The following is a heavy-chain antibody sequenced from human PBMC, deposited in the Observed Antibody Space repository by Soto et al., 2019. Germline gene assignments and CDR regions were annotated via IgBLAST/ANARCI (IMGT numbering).Heavy chain of an antibody. V-gene: IGHV3-23*04. CDR2: TSASGTHT. J-gene: IGHJ4*02. D-gene: IGHD3-9*01. CDR1: GFTFNTYA. Sequence: LLVESGGGLVQPGGSLRLSCEASGFTFNTYAMNWVRQAPGKGLEWVAATSASGTHTYYATSVKGRFTISRDNSKNTLYLQMHSLTAEDTAVYYCANGRATYGLLTHDYWGQGTLVTVSS. CDR3: ANGRATYGLLTHDY.